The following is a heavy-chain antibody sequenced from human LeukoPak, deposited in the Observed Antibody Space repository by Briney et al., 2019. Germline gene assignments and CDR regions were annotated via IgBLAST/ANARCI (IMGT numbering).Heavy chain of an antibody. D-gene: IGHD2-2*01. CDR1: GGSISSGAYY. J-gene: IGHJ6*02. V-gene: IGHV4-31*03. CDR2: IYYSGSS. Sequence: PSETLSLTRTVSGGSISSGAYYWSWIRQHPGKGLEWIGYIYYSGSSYYNPSLKSRVTISLDTSKNQFSLKLSSVTAADTAVYYCARGYQLPYYGMDVWGQGTTVTVSS. CDR3: ARGYQLPYYGMDV.